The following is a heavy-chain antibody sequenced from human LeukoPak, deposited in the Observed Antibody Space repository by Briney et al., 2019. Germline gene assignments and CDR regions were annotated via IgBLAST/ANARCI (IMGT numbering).Heavy chain of an antibody. V-gene: IGHV1-18*04. D-gene: IGHD3-16*01. CDR2: ISAYNGNT. CDR3: ARTPRGGLDY. CDR1: GYTFTGYY. J-gene: IGHJ4*02. Sequence: ASVKVSCKASGYTFTGYYMHWVRQAPGQGLEWMGWISAYNGNTNYAQKLQGRVTMTTDTSTSTAYMELRSLRSDDTAVYYCARTPRGGLDYWGQGTLVTVSS.